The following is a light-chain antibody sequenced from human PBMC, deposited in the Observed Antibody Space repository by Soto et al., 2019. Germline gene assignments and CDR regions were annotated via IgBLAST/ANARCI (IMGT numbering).Light chain of an antibody. CDR1: SSNIVSNT. CDR2: DNN. CDR3: ATWDGSLPGEV. Sequence: QSALTQPPSASGTPGQRVTISCSGSSSNIVSNTVNWYQHLPGTAPKLLIYDNNKRPSGIPDRFSGSKSGTSGTLDITGLQTGDEADYYCATWDGSLPGEVFGGGTKLTVL. J-gene: IGLJ2*01. V-gene: IGLV1-51*01.